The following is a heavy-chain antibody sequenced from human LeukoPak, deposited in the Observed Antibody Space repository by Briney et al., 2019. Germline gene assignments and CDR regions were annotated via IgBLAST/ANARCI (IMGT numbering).Heavy chain of an antibody. CDR3: AKDDINLGITGTTQAY. Sequence: PGGSLRLSCAASGFTFDDYAMHWVRQAPGKGLEWVSGISWNSGSIGYADSVKGRFTISRDNAKNTLYLQMNSLRAEDTAVYYCAKDDINLGITGTTQAYWGQGTLVTVSS. CDR2: ISWNSGSI. V-gene: IGHV3-9*01. D-gene: IGHD1-20*01. CDR1: GFTFDDYA. J-gene: IGHJ4*02.